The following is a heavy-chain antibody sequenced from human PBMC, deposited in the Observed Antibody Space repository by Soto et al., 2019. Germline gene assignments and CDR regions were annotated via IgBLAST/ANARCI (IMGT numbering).Heavy chain of an antibody. V-gene: IGHV1-69*01. CDR2: IIPIPGTA. J-gene: IGHJ6*02. Sequence: QVQLVQSGAEVKQPGSSVKVSCKASGGTFGSYAISWVRQAPGQGLEWMGGIIPIPGTANYAQKFQGRVTIAADESTSTAYMELSSLRSEDTAVYYCARSQGSSTSLEIYYYYYYGMGVWGQGTTVTVSS. CDR3: ARSQGSSTSLEIYYYYYYGMGV. CDR1: GGTFGSYA. D-gene: IGHD2-2*01.